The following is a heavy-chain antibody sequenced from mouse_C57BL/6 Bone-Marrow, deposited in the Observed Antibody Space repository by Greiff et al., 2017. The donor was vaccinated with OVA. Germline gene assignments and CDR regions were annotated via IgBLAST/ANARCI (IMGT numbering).Heavy chain of an antibody. Sequence: EVKLQQSGAELVRPGASVKLSCTASGFNIKDDYMHWVKQRPEQGLEWIGWIDPENGDTEYASKFQGKATITADTSSNTAYLQLSSLTSEDTAVYYCTTCDGSPYYYAMDYWGQGPSVTVSS. CDR3: TTCDGSPYYYAMDY. J-gene: IGHJ4*01. CDR2: IDPENGDT. D-gene: IGHD1-1*01. V-gene: IGHV14-4*01. CDR1: GFNIKDDY.